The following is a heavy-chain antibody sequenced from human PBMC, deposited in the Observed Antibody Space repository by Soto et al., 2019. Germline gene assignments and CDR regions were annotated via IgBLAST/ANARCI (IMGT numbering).Heavy chain of an antibody. V-gene: IGHV3-74*01. CDR3: ARDLSITMVRGVIGVYYFDY. J-gene: IGHJ4*02. Sequence: GGSLRLSCAASGFTFSSYWMHWVRQAPGKGLVWVSRINSDGTSTSYADSVKGRLTIYRDNAKNTVYLQMNRLRAEDTAVYYCARDLSITMVRGVIGVYYFDYWGQGTLVTVSS. CDR1: GFTFSSYW. CDR2: INSDGTST. D-gene: IGHD3-10*01.